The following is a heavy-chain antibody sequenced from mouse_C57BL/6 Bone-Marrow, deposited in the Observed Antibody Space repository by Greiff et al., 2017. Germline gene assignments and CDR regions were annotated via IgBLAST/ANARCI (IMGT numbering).Heavy chain of an antibody. V-gene: IGHV1-81*01. CDR3: ARGQLRLRPFFAY. D-gene: IGHD3-2*02. CDR1: GYTFTSYG. J-gene: IGHJ3*01. CDR2: IYPRSGNT. Sequence: QVQLQQSGAELARPGASVKLSCKASGYTFTSYGISWVKQRTGQGLEWIGEIYPRSGNTYYNEKFKGKATLTADKSSRTAYMELRSLTSEDSAVYFCARGQLRLRPFFAYWGQGTLVTVSA.